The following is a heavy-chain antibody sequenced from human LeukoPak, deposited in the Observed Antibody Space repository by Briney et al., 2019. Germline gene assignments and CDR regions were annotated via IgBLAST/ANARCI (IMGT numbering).Heavy chain of an antibody. J-gene: IGHJ4*02. CDR3: ARDVGHYYDSSGYRAVY. Sequence: PGGPLRLSCVVSGVTVSSNYMSWVRQAPGKGLEWVAVISYDGSNKYYADSVKGRFTISRDNSKNTLYLQMNSLRAEDTAVYYCARDVGHYYDSSGYRAVYWGQGTLVTVSS. CDR1: GVTVSSNY. V-gene: IGHV3-30-3*01. CDR2: ISYDGSNK. D-gene: IGHD3-22*01.